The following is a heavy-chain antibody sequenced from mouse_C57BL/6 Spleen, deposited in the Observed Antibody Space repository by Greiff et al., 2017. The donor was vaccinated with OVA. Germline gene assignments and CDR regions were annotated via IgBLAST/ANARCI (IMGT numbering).Heavy chain of an antibody. CDR1: GYSFTGYY. D-gene: IGHD1-2*01. CDR2: INPSTGGT. J-gene: IGHJ1*03. CDR3: AREGGITTALGYFDV. V-gene: IGHV1-42*01. Sequence: EVQLQQSGPELVKPGASVKISCKASGYSFTGYYMNWVKQSPEKSLEWIGEINPSTGGTTYNQKFKAKATLTVDKSSSTAYMQLKSLTSEDSAVYYCAREGGITTALGYFDVWGTGTTVTVSS.